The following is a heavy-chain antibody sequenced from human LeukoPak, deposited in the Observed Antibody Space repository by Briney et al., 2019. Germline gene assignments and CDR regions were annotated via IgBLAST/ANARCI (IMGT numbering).Heavy chain of an antibody. CDR1: GFTFSSYE. J-gene: IGHJ4*02. D-gene: IGHD1-26*01. CDR3: ARVGELRPPDY. Sequence: GGSLRLSCAASGFTFSSYEMNWVRQAPGKGLEWVSYISSSGSAIYYADSVKGRFTISRDNAKNSLHLQMNSLRAEDTAVYYCARVGELRPPDYWGQGTLVTVSS. CDR2: ISSSGSAI. V-gene: IGHV3-48*03.